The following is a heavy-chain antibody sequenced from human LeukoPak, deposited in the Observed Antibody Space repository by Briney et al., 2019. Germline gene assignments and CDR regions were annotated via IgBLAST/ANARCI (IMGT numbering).Heavy chain of an antibody. CDR1: GFTFTTYW. Sequence: GGSLRLACAASGFTFTTYWMTWVRQDPGKGLEWVGNIKQDGGEKYYVDSVKGRFTMSRDNAKNSVFLQMNSLRAEDTAVYYCARADPDLTILHYWGQGTLVTVSS. V-gene: IGHV3-7*01. CDR2: IKQDGGEK. CDR3: ARADPDLTILHY. J-gene: IGHJ4*02. D-gene: IGHD3-3*01.